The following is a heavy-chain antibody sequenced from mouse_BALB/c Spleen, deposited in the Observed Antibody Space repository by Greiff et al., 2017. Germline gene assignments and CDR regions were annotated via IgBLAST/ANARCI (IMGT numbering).Heavy chain of an antibody. J-gene: IGHJ4*01. CDR2: ISSGGST. D-gene: IGHD1-1*01. Sequence: EVMLVESGGGLVKPGGSLKLSCAASGFTFSSYAMSWVRQTPEKRLEWVASISSGGSTYYPDSVKGRFTISRDNARNILYLKMSSLRSEDTAMYYCARPDGRYVEYAMDYWGQGTSVTVSS. CDR1: GFTFSSYA. V-gene: IGHV5-6-5*01. CDR3: ARPDGRYVEYAMDY.